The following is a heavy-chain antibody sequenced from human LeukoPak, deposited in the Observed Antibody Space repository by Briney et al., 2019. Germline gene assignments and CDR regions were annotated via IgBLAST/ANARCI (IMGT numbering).Heavy chain of an antibody. CDR2: ISHSGST. J-gene: IGHJ4*02. Sequence: SETLSLTCAVSGYSISSGYYWGWIRPPPGKGLEWIGSISHSGSTYYHPSLKSRIPISIDPSKNQFSLKPHFVTAADTAVYYCARGWGYSRGFYANFDYGGQG. V-gene: IGHV4-38-2*01. D-gene: IGHD3-22*01. CDR3: ARGWGYSRGFYANFDY. CDR1: GYSISSGYY.